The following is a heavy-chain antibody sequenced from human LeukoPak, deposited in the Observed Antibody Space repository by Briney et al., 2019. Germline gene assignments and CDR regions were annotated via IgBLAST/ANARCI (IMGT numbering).Heavy chain of an antibody. CDR3: ARDSTYYGSGSTYYYYYYMDV. CDR1: GYTFTYYY. V-gene: IGHV1-2*02. Sequence: GASVKVSCKASGYTFTYYYMHWVRQAPGQGLEWMGWINPNSGGTNYAQKFQGRVTMTRDTSISTAYMELSRLRSDDTAVYYCARDSTYYGSGSTYYYYYYMDVWGKGTTVTISS. D-gene: IGHD3-10*01. J-gene: IGHJ6*03. CDR2: INPNSGGT.